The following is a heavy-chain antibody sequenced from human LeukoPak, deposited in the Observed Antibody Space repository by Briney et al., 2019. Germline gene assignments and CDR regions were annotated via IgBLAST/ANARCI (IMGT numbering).Heavy chain of an antibody. V-gene: IGHV3-43*01. J-gene: IGHJ4*02. Sequence: HSGGSLRLSCAASGFSFNDYTMHWVRQAPGKGLDWVSLITWDGVNTYYADSVKGRFTISRDNSKNSLYLQMNSLRAEDTAVYYCARDQRLWFGEGLDYWGQGTLVTVSS. CDR3: ARDQRLWFGEGLDY. CDR2: ITWDGVNT. D-gene: IGHD3-10*01. CDR1: GFSFNDYT.